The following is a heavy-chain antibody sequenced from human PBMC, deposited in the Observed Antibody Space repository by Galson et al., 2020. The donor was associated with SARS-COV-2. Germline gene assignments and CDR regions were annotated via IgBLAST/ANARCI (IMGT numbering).Heavy chain of an antibody. J-gene: IGHJ5*02. CDR2: VLNSGTT. V-gene: IGHV4-39*07. D-gene: IGHD6-19*01. CDR1: GGSIRSSNYY. CDR3: ARDATSSGWYNWFDP. Sequence: LETLSLTCTVSGGSIRSSNYYWGWIRQPPGKGLEWIGSVLNSGTTHYSPSLHSRVTISVDTSKNQFSLNLNSVTAADTAMYYCARDATSSGWYNWFDPWGQGTLVTISS.